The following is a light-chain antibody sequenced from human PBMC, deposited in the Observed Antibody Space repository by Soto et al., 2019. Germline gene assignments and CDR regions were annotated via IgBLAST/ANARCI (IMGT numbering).Light chain of an antibody. Sequence: EIVLTQSPGTLSLSPGERATLSCRASQTVSNSYVAWYQQNPGQAPRLLIYGASSRATGLPDRFSRSGAGTDFTLTISRLEPEDFAVYSGQQYCSSPLPFGGGTKWIS. CDR2: GAS. CDR1: QTVSNSY. V-gene: IGKV3-20*01. J-gene: IGKJ4*01. CDR3: QQYCSSPLP.